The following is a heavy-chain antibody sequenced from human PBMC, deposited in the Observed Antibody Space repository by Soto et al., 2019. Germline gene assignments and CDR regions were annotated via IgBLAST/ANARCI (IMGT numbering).Heavy chain of an antibody. CDR2: IYPGDSDT. J-gene: IGHJ4*02. D-gene: IGHD3-22*01. Sequence: WWSWVRQPPGKGLEWMGIIYPGDSDTRYSPSFQGQVTISADKSISTAYLQWSSLKASDTAMYYCARRDSSGPHHFDYWGQGTLVTVSS. CDR3: ARRDSSGPHHFDY. V-gene: IGHV5-51*01. CDR1: W.